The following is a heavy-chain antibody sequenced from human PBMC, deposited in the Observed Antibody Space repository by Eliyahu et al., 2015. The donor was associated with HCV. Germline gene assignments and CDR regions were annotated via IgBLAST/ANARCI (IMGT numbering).Heavy chain of an antibody. D-gene: IGHD6-19*01. CDR1: GGSITTYY. Sequence: QVQLQESGPGLVKPSETLSLTCTVSGGSITTYYWSWIRQPPGKGLEWIGYIHYXGSTNYNPSLKSRVXISVDTSKNQFSLNLTSVTAADTAMYYCASGGGGIAVTGTGGWFDPWGQGTLVTVSS. CDR2: IHYXGST. CDR3: ASGGGGIAVTGTGGWFDP. J-gene: IGHJ5*02. V-gene: IGHV4-59*01.